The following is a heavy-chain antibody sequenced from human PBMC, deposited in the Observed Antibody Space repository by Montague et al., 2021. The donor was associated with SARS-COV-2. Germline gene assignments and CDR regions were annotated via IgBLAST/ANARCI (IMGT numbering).Heavy chain of an antibody. CDR2: IYSDGSRI. J-gene: IGHJ6*02. Sequence: SLRLSCAASEFSFRSDWINWARQGPGKGLVWVSRIYSDGSRIDYADSVKGRFTISRDNARNTVFLQMNSLRVEDAAVYYCAGASGYPIRGMDVWGQGTTVTVSS. CDR1: EFSFRSDW. V-gene: IGHV3-74*01. CDR3: AGASGYPIRGMDV. D-gene: IGHD5-12*01.